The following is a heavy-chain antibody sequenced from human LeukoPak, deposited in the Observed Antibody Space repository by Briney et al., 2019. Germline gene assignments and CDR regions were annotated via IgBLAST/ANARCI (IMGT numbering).Heavy chain of an antibody. Sequence: ASVKVSCKASGYTFTSYGISWVRQAPGQGLEWMGWISAYNGNTNYAQKFQGRVTITADESTSTAYMELSSLRSEDTAVYYCARGLEAARRFVGGDWGQGTLVTVSS. CDR2: ISAYNGNT. CDR1: GYTFTSYG. V-gene: IGHV1-18*01. J-gene: IGHJ4*02. CDR3: ARGLEAARRFVGGD. D-gene: IGHD6-6*01.